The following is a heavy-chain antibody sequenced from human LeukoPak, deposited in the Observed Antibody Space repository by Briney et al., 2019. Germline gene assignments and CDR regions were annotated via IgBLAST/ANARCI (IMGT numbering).Heavy chain of an antibody. D-gene: IGHD2-15*01. V-gene: IGHV3-30-3*01. J-gene: IGHJ4*02. Sequence: PGGSLRLSCAASGFTFSSYAMHWVRQAPGKGLEWVAVISYDGSNKYYADSVKGRFTISRDNSKNTLYLQMNSLRAEDTAVYYCARDSAGEDIVVVVAAPDYWGQGTLVTVSS. CDR2: ISYDGSNK. CDR3: ARDSAGEDIVVVVAAPDY. CDR1: GFTFSSYA.